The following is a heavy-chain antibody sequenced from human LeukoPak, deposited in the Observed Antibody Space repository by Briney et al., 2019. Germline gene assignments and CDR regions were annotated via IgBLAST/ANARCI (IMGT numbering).Heavy chain of an antibody. CDR2: IYYSGST. J-gene: IGHJ4*02. V-gene: IGHV4-59*08. D-gene: IGHD3-22*01. CDR1: GGSISSYY. CDR3: ASAPRYDSSGYYYD. Sequence: PSETLSLTCTVSGGSISSYYWSWIRQPPGKGPEWIGYIYYSGSTNYNPSLKSRVTISVDTSKNQFSLKLSSVTAADTAVYYCASAPRYDSSGYYYDWGQGTLVTVSS.